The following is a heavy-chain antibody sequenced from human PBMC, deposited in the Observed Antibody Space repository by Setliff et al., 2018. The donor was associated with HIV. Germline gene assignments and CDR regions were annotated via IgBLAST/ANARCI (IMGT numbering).Heavy chain of an antibody. CDR2: ISTSGDTI. V-gene: IGHV3-48*03. D-gene: IGHD7-27*01. J-gene: IGHJ1*01. CDR3: ARGYTGDFH. Sequence: PGESLKISCAASGFTFRNYEMNWVRQAPGKGLEWISYISTSGDTIYYAASVRGRFTISRENAKDSLYLQMNSLRVEDTAVYYCARGYTGDFHWGQGTLVTVSS. CDR1: GFTFRNYE.